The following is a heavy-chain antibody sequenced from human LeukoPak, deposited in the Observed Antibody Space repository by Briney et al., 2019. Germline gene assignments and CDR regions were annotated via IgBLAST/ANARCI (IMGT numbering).Heavy chain of an antibody. D-gene: IGHD1-26*01. CDR1: GYTFINYY. V-gene: IGHV1-18*04. J-gene: IGHJ5*02. CDR3: ARDWAPLSGNYYDAWFDP. CDR2: ISADNGNT. Sequence: GASVKVSCKASGYTFINYYMHWVRQAPGQGLEWMGWISADNGNTKYAQKLQGRVTMTTDTSTSTAYMELRSLRSDDTAVYYCARDWAPLSGNYYDAWFDPWGQGTLVTVSS.